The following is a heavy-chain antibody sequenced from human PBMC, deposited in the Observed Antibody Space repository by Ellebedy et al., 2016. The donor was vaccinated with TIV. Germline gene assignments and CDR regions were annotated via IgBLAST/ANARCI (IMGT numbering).Heavy chain of an antibody. CDR2: IYHSGST. D-gene: IGHD3-22*01. CDR1: GGSISSSNW. V-gene: IGHV4-4*02. J-gene: IGHJ5*02. CDR3: ARGLEDYYDSSGYWFDP. Sequence: SETLSLTXAVSGGSISSSNWWSWVRQPPGKGLEWIGEIYHSGSTNYNPSLKSRVTISVDKSKNQFSLKLSSVTAADTAVYYCARGLEDYYDSSGYWFDPWGQGTLVTVSS.